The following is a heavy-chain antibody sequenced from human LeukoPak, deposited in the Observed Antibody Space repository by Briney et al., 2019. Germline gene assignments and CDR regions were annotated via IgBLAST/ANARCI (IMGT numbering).Heavy chain of an antibody. J-gene: IGHJ6*03. V-gene: IGHV3-48*01. CDR1: GFTFSSYS. CDR2: ISSSSRTI. D-gene: IGHD5-18*01. CDR3: ARVRLRLWYYYMDV. Sequence: PGGSLRLSCAASGFTFSSYSMNWVRQAPGKGLEWVSYISSSSRTIYYADSVKGRFTISRDNAKNSLYLQMNSLRAEDTAVYYCARVRLRLWYYYMDVWGKGTTVTVSS.